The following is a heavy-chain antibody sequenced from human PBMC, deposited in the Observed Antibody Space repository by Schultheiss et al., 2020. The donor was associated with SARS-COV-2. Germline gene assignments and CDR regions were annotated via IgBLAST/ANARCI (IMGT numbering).Heavy chain of an antibody. V-gene: IGHV4-61*02. CDR3: AQSMYGKYQFDN. D-gene: IGHD2-2*01. CDR1: GGSISSGSYY. Sequence: SETLSLTCTVSGGSISSGSYYWSWIRQPAGKGLEWIGRIYTSGSTNYNPSLKSRVTISVDTSKNQFSLKLSSVTAADTAVYYCAQSMYGKYQFDNWGQGTLVTVSS. CDR2: IYTSGST. J-gene: IGHJ4*02.